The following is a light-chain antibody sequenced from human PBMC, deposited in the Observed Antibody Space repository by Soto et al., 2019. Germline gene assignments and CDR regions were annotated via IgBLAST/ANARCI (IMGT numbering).Light chain of an antibody. CDR3: QQANSFPYT. CDR1: QGINNW. CDR2: AAS. J-gene: IGKJ2*01. V-gene: IGKV1-12*01. Sequence: DIQMTQSPSSVSASVGDRVTITCRASQGINNWLAWYQQKPGKAPKLLIYAASSLQSGVPSRFSGSGSGTDFTLTISSQQPEDFATYYCQQANSFPYTFGQGTKLEIK.